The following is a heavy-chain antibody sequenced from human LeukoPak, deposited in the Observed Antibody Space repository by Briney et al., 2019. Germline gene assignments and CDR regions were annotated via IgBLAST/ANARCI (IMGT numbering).Heavy chain of an antibody. Sequence: ASVKVSCRASGYTFTAHYIHWVRQAPGQGLEWMGWIDPNSGGTNYAQKFLGSVTMTGDTSINTAFMELSRLRSDDTAIYYCARGRGTTMVRGVITNFFDLWGRGSLVTVSS. J-gene: IGHJ2*01. CDR1: GYTFTAHY. V-gene: IGHV1-2*02. CDR2: IDPNSGGT. CDR3: ARGRGTTMVRGVITNFFDL. D-gene: IGHD3-10*01.